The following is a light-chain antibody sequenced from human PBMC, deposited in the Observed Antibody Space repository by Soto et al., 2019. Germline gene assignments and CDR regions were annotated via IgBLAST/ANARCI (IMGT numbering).Light chain of an antibody. CDR2: GNN. J-gene: IGLJ3*02. V-gene: IGLV1-44*01. Sequence: QLVLTQPPSASGTPGQRVTISCSGSSSNIGRNTVNWYQQFPGTAPKLLIYGNNQRPSGVPERFYGSESGTSASLAISGLQSEDEADYYCAVWDDSLSGPVFGGGTKLTVL. CDR1: SSNIGRNT. CDR3: AVWDDSLSGPV.